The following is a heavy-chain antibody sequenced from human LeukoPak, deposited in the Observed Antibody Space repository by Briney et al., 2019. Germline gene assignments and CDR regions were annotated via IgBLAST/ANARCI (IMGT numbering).Heavy chain of an antibody. J-gene: IGHJ6*03. Sequence: ASVKVSCKASGYTFTGYYMHWVRQAPGQGLEWMGWINPNSGGTNYAQKFQGRVTMTRDTSISTAYMELSRLRSDDTAVYYCAREIGYGSGSYLAYYYYMDVWGKGTTVTVSS. CDR3: AREIGYGSGSYLAYYYYMDV. CDR1: GYTFTGYY. CDR2: INPNSGGT. D-gene: IGHD3-10*01. V-gene: IGHV1-2*02.